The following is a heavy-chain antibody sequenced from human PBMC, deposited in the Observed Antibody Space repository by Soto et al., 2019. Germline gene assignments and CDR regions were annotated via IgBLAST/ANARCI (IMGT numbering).Heavy chain of an antibody. CDR2: IYNSGST. J-gene: IGHJ5*02. CDR1: GDSVSSSY. Sequence: SDTLSLTCTVSGDSVSSSYWSWIRQSPGKGLEWIGFIYNSGSTNYNPSLKSRVTISVDTSKNQFSLKLTSVTAADTAVYFCAREGSGSYYNWFDPWGQGTLVTVSS. V-gene: IGHV4-59*02. CDR3: AREGSGSYYNWFDP. D-gene: IGHD3-10*01.